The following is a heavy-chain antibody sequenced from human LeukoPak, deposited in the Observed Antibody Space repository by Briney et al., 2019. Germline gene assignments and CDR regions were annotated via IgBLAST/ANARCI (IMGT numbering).Heavy chain of an antibody. CDR2: IRYDGTNK. CDR1: GLTFSNYV. J-gene: IGHJ4*02. Sequence: GGSLRLSCAASGLTFSNYVMHWVRQAPGKGLEWVAFIRYDGTNKYYADSVKGRFTISRDNSKNTLYLQMNSLRADDTAVYYCAKGRVRQFDPFDYWGQGTLVTVSS. D-gene: IGHD1-1*01. CDR3: AKGRVRQFDPFDY. V-gene: IGHV3-30*02.